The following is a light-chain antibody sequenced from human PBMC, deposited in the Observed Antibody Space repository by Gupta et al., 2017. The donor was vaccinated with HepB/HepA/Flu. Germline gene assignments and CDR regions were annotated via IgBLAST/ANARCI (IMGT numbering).Light chain of an antibody. V-gene: IGKV4-1*01. CDR3: QQDVSSPRT. J-gene: IGKJ1*01. CDR1: QSRLDRSNNQSH. CDR2: WAS. Sequence: DIVMTQSPDSLAVSLGGRATINCKSSQSRLDRSNNQSHLAWYQRKPGQPPKLLISWASTRESGVADRFSGRGSETDFTLTISSLQAEDVAVYYCQQDVSSPRTFGQGTKVEIK.